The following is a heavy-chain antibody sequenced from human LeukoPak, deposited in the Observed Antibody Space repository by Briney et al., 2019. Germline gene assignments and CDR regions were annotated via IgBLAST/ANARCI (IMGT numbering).Heavy chain of an antibody. CDR2: INPNSGGT. J-gene: IGHJ3*02. CDR3: ARGTIRSDAFDI. D-gene: IGHD1-14*01. Sequence: ASVKVSCKASGYTFTGYYMHWVRQAPGQGLEWMGWINPNSGGTNYAQKFQGRVTMTRDTSISTACMELSRLRSDDTAVYYCARGTIRSDAFDIWGQGTMVTVSS. V-gene: IGHV1-2*02. CDR1: GYTFTGYY.